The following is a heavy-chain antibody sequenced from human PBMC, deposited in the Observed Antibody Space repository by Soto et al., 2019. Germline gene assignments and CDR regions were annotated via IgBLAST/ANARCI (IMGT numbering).Heavy chain of an antibody. CDR3: ASEYCSRGSCYYYGMDL. Sequence: QVQLVESGGGVVQPGRSLRLSCAASGFTFSSYGMHWVRQAPGKGLEWVAVIWYDGSNKYYADSVKGRFTISRDNSNNTQYLQMNRLRAGDKDVYYCASEYCSRGSCYYYGMDLWGQGTAVTVSS. CDR1: GFTFSSYG. CDR2: IWYDGSNK. J-gene: IGHJ6*02. D-gene: IGHD2-15*01. V-gene: IGHV3-33*01.